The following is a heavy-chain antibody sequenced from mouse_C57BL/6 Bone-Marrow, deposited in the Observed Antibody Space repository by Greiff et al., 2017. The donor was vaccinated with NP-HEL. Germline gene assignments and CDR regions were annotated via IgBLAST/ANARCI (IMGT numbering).Heavy chain of an antibody. J-gene: IGHJ2*01. CDR1: GFTFSDYG. V-gene: IGHV5-15*04. CDR2: ISNLAYSI. D-gene: IGHD4-1*01. Sequence: EVQVVESGGGLVQPGGSLKLSCAASGFTFSDYGMAWVRQAPRKGPEWVAFISNLAYSIYYADTVTGRFTISRENAMNTLYLEMSSLRSEDTAMYYCARRNWASFDYWGQGTTLTVSS. CDR3: ARRNWASFDY.